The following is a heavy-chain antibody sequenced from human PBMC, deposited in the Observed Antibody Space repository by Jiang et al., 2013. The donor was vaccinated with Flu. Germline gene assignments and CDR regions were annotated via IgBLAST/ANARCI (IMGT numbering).Heavy chain of an antibody. D-gene: IGHD3-9*01. V-gene: IGHV3-15*01. CDR1: GFSFGDTW. CDR3: TTAGRVESYYEDVTGYYDFDD. Sequence: VQLVESGGGLVKPGESLRLSCAASGFSFGDTWMAWVRQAPGKGLEWVGRIKSRYDGATEDYAAPLKGRFSISRDDSKNVVSLHINSLKTEDTAVYYCTTAGRVESYYEDVTGYYDFDDVGPGNPGHRLL. J-gene: IGHJ4*02. CDR2: IKSRYDGATE.